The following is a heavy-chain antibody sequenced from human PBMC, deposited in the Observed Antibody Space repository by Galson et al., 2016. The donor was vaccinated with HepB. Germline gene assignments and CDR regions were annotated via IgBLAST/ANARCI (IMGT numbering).Heavy chain of an antibody. CDR2: INPSGTST. CDR1: GYTFTNYY. Sequence: SVKVSCKASGYTFTNYYIHWVRQAPGQGLEWVGDINPSGTSTSDAQKFQGRVTVSRDTSTSTVYMELSSLRSEDTAVYYCARDLYSSSSGQEGMDIWGQGTTVTVAS. V-gene: IGHV1-46*01. J-gene: IGHJ6*02. D-gene: IGHD6-6*01. CDR3: ARDLYSSSSGQEGMDI.